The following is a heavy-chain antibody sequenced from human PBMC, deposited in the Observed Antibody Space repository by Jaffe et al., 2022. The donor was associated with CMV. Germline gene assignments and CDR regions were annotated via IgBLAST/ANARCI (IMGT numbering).Heavy chain of an antibody. CDR3: ARDQVDIVATSYRPFDY. CDR1: GFTFSSYE. Sequence: EVQLVESGGGLVQPGGSLRLSCAASGFTFSSYEMNWVRQAPGKGLEWVSYISSSGSTIYYADSVKGRFTISRDNAKNSLYLQMNSLRAEDTAVYYCARDQVDIVATSYRPFDYWGQGTLVTVSS. CDR2: ISSSGSTI. D-gene: IGHD5-12*01. J-gene: IGHJ4*02. V-gene: IGHV3-48*03.